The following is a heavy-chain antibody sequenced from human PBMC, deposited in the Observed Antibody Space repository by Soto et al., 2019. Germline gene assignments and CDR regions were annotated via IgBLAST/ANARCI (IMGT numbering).Heavy chain of an antibody. CDR1: GFTFSSYA. Sequence: EVQLLESGGGLVQPGGSLRLSCAASGFTFSSYAMKWVRQAPGKGLEWVSLIGESGTPTYYADSVKGRFTITSDNSGNTLLLEMYSLRAEDTAVYYCARYIPGVRYYGMDVWGQGTTVTVSS. D-gene: IGHD2-2*01. CDR3: ARYIPGVRYYGMDV. CDR2: IGESGTPT. J-gene: IGHJ6*02. V-gene: IGHV3-23*01.